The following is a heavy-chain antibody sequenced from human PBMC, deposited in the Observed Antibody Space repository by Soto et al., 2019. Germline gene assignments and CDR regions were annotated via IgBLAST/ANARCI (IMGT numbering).Heavy chain of an antibody. D-gene: IGHD2-15*01. CDR2: ISYAGSCK. Sequence: QVQLVESGGGVVQPEKSLRLSCAASGFSFSSYGLHWVRQAPGKGLDWVAVISYAGSCKFYADSVKGRFTISRDNSKNTLYLQMNGRRAEDTAVYYCARDSLFCSGGSCYSLYFDHWGQGALVTVSS. CDR3: ARDSLFCSGGSCYSLYFDH. V-gene: IGHV3-33*01. J-gene: IGHJ4*02. CDR1: GFSFSSYG.